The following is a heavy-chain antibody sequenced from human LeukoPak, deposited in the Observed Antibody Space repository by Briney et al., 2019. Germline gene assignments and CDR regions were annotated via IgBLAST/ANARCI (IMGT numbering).Heavy chain of an antibody. Sequence: PGGSLRLSCAASGFTFSSYAMSWVRQAPGKGLEWVANIKQDGSEKYYVDSVKGRFTISRDNAKNSLYLQMNSLRAEDTAVYYCARDGTLSDGSGSYGFDYWGQGTLVTVSS. CDR3: ARDGTLSDGSGSYGFDY. J-gene: IGHJ4*02. D-gene: IGHD3-10*01. CDR2: IKQDGSEK. CDR1: GFTFSSYA. V-gene: IGHV3-7*01.